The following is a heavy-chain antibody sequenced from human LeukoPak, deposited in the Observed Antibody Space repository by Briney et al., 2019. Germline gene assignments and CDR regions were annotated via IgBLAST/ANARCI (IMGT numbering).Heavy chain of an antibody. CDR1: GYTLTELS. V-gene: IGHV1-24*01. D-gene: IGHD2-15*01. CDR3: ATGAFEGCSGGSCYSAFDP. Sequence: ASVKVSCKVSGYTLTELSMHWVRQAPGKGLEWMGGSDPEDGETIYAQKFQGRVTMTEDTSTDTAYMELSSLRSEDAAVYYCATGAFEGCSGGSCYSAFDPWGQGTLVTVSS. J-gene: IGHJ5*02. CDR2: SDPEDGET.